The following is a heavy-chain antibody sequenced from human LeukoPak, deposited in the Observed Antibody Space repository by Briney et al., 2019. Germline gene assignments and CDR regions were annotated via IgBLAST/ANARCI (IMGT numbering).Heavy chain of an antibody. V-gene: IGHV1-46*01. D-gene: IGHD3-22*01. Sequence: ASVKVPCKASGYTFTSYYMHWVRQAPGQGLEWMGIINPSGGSTSYAQKFQGRVTMTRDMSTSTVYMELSSLRSEDTAVYYCAREWGLLYDSSGYGLGYWGQGTLVTVSS. J-gene: IGHJ4*02. CDR1: GYTFTSYY. CDR2: INPSGGST. CDR3: AREWGLLYDSSGYGLGY.